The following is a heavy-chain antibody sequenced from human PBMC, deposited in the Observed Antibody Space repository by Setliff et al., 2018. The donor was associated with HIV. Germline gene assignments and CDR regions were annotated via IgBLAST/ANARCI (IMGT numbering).Heavy chain of an antibody. V-gene: IGHV3-30*14. J-gene: IGHJ3*02. CDR1: GFTFSSYA. Sequence: GESLKISCAASGFTFSSYAMHWVRQAPGEGLEWVAVISYDGSYEYYADSVKGRFTISRDNSKNTLYVQMNSLRADDTAIYYCVRDLTTIVTRKVFDIWGQGTMVTVSS. CDR3: VRDLTTIVTRKVFDI. CDR2: ISYDGSYE. D-gene: IGHD4-4*01.